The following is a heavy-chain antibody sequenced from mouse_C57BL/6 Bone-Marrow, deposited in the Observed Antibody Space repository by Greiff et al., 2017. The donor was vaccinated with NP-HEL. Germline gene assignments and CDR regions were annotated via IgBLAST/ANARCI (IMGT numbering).Heavy chain of an antibody. J-gene: IGHJ2*01. CDR3: ARRDYGRYYFDY. V-gene: IGHV1-20*01. CDR1: GYSFTGYF. Sequence: EVKLMESGPELVKPGDSVKISCKASGYSFTGYFMNWVMQSHGKSLEWIGRINPYNGDTFYNQKFKGKATLTVDKSSSTAHMELRSLTSEDSAVYYCARRDYGRYYFDYWGQGTTLTVSS. D-gene: IGHD2-4*01. CDR2: INPYNGDT.